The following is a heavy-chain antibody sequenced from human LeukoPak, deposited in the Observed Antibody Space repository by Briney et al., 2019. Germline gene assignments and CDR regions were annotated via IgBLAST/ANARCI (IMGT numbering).Heavy chain of an antibody. J-gene: IGHJ5*02. Sequence: PSETLSLTCAVYGGSFSGYYWSWIRQPPGKGLEWIGEINHSGSTNYNPSLKSRVTISVDTSKNQLSLKLSSVTAADTAVYYCARGHLDATYYYGSGTFNWFDPWGQGTLVTVSS. V-gene: IGHV4-34*01. CDR1: GGSFSGYY. D-gene: IGHD3-10*01. CDR3: ARGHLDATYYYGSGTFNWFDP. CDR2: INHSGST.